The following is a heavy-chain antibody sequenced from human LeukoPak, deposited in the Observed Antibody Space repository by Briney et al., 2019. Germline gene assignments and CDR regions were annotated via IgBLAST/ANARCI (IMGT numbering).Heavy chain of an antibody. CDR2: INHSGST. V-gene: IGHV4-34*01. D-gene: IGHD3-22*01. CDR1: GGSFSGYY. CDR3: ARGPGGYDSSGYRQGAFDI. Sequence: PSETLSLTCAVYGGSFSGYYWSWNRQPPGKGLEWIGEINHSGSTNYNPSLKSRVTISVDTSKNQFSLKLSSVTAADTAVYYCARGPGGYDSSGYRQGAFDIWGQGTMVTVSS. J-gene: IGHJ3*02.